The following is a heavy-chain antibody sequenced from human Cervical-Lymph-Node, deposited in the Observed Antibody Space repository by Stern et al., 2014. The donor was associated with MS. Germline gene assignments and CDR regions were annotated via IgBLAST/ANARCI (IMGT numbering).Heavy chain of an antibody. CDR1: GFTFSGSA. Sequence: VQLVQSGGGLVQPGGSLKLSCAASGFTFSGSAMHWVRQASGQGLEWVGRIRSKANSYATAYAASVKGRFTISRDDSKNTAYLQMNSLKTEDTAVYYCTRRGVGAIGLDYWGQGTLVTVSS. V-gene: IGHV3-73*01. CDR3: TRRGVGAIGLDY. CDR2: IRSKANSYAT. J-gene: IGHJ4*02. D-gene: IGHD1-26*01.